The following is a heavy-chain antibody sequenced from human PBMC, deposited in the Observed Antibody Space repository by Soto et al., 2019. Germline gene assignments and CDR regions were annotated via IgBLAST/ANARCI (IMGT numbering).Heavy chain of an antibody. Sequence: EVQLVESGGGLVQPGGSLRLSCAASKFSFSGYWMHWVRQAPGKGLMWVSRVNPDGSTTTYADSVKGRFTISRDNAKNTVFLEMNRLRGDDPAGYYCAKVASGGYGLFDPWGQGTLVTVSS. J-gene: IGHJ5*02. V-gene: IGHV3-74*01. CDR2: VNPDGSTT. CDR1: KFSFSGYW. CDR3: AKVASGGYGLFDP. D-gene: IGHD1-26*01.